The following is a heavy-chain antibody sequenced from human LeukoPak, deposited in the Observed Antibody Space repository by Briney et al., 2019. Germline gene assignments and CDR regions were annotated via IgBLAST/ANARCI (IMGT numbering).Heavy chain of an antibody. D-gene: IGHD3-3*01. CDR3: ARVGPCYDFWSGYPFDP. J-gene: IGHJ5*02. Sequence: GASVKVSCKASGGTFSSYAISWVRQAPGQGLEWMGGIIPIFGTANYAQKFQGRVTITADESTSTAYMELSSLRSEDTAVYYCARVGPCYDFWSGYPFDPWGQGTLVTVSS. CDR2: IIPIFGTA. CDR1: GGTFSSYA. V-gene: IGHV1-69*13.